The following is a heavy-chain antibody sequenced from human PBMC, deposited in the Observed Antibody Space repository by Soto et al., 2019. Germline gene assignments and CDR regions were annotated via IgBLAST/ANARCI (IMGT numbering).Heavy chain of an antibody. J-gene: IGHJ4*02. D-gene: IGHD5-18*01. CDR2: ISYDGGLQ. V-gene: IGHV3-30*03. Sequence: QAHLVESGGGVVQPGRSLRLSCAASGFTFTSYGMHWVRQAPGTRLEWVAVISYDGGLQHYADSVKGRFTISRDNSKNMVLLQMNSLRAADTAVYYCVSERGYGHASVPYSWGQGTLVSVSS. CDR1: GFTFTSYG. CDR3: VSERGYGHASVPYS.